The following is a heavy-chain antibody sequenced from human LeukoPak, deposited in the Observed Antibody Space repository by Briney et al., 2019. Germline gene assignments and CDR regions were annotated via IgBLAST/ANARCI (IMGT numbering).Heavy chain of an antibody. CDR2: IYYSGST. Sequence: SETLSLTCTVSGGSISSYCWSWIRQPPGKGLEWIGYIYYSGSTNYNPSLKSRVTISVDTSKNQFPLKLSSVTAADTAVYYCARVWGDAFDIWGQGTMVTVSS. D-gene: IGHD3-16*01. J-gene: IGHJ3*02. CDR3: ARVWGDAFDI. CDR1: GGSISSYC. V-gene: IGHV4-59*01.